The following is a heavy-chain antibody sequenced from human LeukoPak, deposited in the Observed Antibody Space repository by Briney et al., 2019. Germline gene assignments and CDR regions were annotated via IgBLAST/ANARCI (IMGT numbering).Heavy chain of an antibody. CDR3: ARAGPRGGHEQTGSVFDP. Sequence: SETLSLTCTVSGGSVSSYYWNWIRQPPGKGLEWIAYIHYSGSTNYNPSLKSRVTMSVGTSKNQFSLKLSSVTAADTAVYYCARAGPRGGHEQTGSVFDPWGQGTLVTVSS. V-gene: IGHV4-59*02. CDR1: GGSVSSYY. D-gene: IGHD3-9*01. J-gene: IGHJ5*02. CDR2: IHYSGST.